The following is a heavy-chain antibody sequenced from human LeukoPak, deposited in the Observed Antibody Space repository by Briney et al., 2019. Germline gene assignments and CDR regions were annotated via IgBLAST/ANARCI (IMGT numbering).Heavy chain of an antibody. V-gene: IGHV3-21*01. J-gene: IGHJ5*02. CDR1: GFTFSSYS. CDR3: AREHCSSTSCYMGEWFDP. CDR2: ISSSSSYI. D-gene: IGHD2-2*02. Sequence: GGSLRLSCAASGFTFSSYSMNWVRQAPGKGLEWVSSISSSSSYIYYADSVKGRFTISRDNAKNSLYLQMNGLRAEDTAVYYCAREHCSSTSCYMGEWFDPWGQGTLVTVSS.